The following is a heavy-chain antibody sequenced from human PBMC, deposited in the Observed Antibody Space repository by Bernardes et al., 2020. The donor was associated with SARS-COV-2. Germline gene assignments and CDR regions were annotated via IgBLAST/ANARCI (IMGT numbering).Heavy chain of an antibody. J-gene: IGHJ6*02. Sequence: GGSLRLSCAASGFTFSDYYMSWIRQAPGKGLEWVSYISSSGSTIYYADSVKGRVTISRDNAKNSLYLQMNSLRAEDPAVYYCARDQITYGSGTATHYYGMDVWGQGTTDTV. D-gene: IGHD3-10*01. V-gene: IGHV3-11*01. CDR2: ISSSGSTI. CDR3: ARDQITYGSGTATHYYGMDV. CDR1: GFTFSDYY.